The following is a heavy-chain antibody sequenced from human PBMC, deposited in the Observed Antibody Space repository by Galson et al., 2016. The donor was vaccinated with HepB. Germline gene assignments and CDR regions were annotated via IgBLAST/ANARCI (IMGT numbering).Heavy chain of an antibody. CDR3: ARGSSSRSIYYYYYYTMDV. CDR2: IWYDRGKD. D-gene: IGHD6-6*01. Sequence: SLRLSCAASGFTFSHYGLHWVRQAPVKGLEWVAVIWYDRGKDYYTESVKCRFTISRDNSKNTLYLEMNTLRVEDTAVYFCARGSSSRSIYYYYYYTMDVWGQGTTVTVSS. CDR1: GFTFSHYG. V-gene: IGHV3-33*01. J-gene: IGHJ6*02.